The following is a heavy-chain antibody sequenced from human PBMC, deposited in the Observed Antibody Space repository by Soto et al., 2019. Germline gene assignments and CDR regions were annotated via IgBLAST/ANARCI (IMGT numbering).Heavy chain of an antibody. V-gene: IGHV3-53*01. CDR3: ARDGXIVVVPAAMGGYYGMDV. J-gene: IGHJ6*02. CDR2: IYSGGST. CDR1: GFTVSSNY. Sequence: GGSLRLSCAASGFTVSSNYMSWVRQAPGKGLEWVSVIYSGGSTYYADSVKGRFTISRDNSKNTLYLQMNSLRAEDTAVYYCARDGXIVVVPAAMGGYYGMDVWGQGTTVTVSS. D-gene: IGHD2-2*01.